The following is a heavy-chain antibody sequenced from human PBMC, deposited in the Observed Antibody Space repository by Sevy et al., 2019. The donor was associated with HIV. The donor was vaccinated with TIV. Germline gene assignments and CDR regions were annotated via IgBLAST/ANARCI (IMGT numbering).Heavy chain of an antibody. CDR2: IHHSGST. Sequence: SETLSLTCTVSGGSINSGDYYWTWLRQPPGKGLEWIGYIHHSGSTHHNASLKSRDTISLHTSKNQFSLKLSSLTAADTAVYYCATSKEYIYGPKEPNYHYGLDVWGQGTTVTVSS. J-gene: IGHJ6*02. D-gene: IGHD5-18*01. CDR1: GGSINSGDYY. V-gene: IGHV4-30-4*01. CDR3: ATSKEYIYGPKEPNYHYGLDV.